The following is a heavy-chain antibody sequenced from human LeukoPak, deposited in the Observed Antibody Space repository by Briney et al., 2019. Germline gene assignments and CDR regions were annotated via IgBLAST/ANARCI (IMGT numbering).Heavy chain of an antibody. Sequence: GGSLRLSCAASGFTFSSYWMSWVRQAPGKGLEWVANIKQDGSEKYYVDSVKGRFTISRDNDKNSLYLQMNSLRAEDTAVYYCARDLVGATLTTWYALSYWGQGTLVTVSS. CDR1: GFTFSSYW. V-gene: IGHV3-7*01. CDR2: IKQDGSEK. CDR3: ARDLVGATLTTWYALSY. J-gene: IGHJ4*02. D-gene: IGHD1-26*01.